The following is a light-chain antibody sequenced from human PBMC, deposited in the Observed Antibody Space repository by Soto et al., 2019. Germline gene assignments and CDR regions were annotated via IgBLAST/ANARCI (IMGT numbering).Light chain of an antibody. J-gene: IGKJ2*03. CDR2: GAS. CDR3: QQSYGTPYS. CDR1: QSVSSSY. V-gene: IGKV3-20*01. Sequence: EIVLTQSPGTLSLSPGERATLSCRASQSVSSSYLAWYQQKPGQAPRLLIYGASSRATGIPDRFSGSGSGTDFTLTISRLEPEDFATYYCQQSYGTPYSFGRGTKLDIK.